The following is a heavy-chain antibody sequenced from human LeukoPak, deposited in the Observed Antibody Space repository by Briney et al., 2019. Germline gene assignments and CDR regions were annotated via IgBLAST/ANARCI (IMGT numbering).Heavy chain of an antibody. D-gene: IGHD5-18*01. J-gene: IGHJ4*02. Sequence: GGSLRLSGAASGFTFSSYAMSWVRQAPGKGLEWVSTISGSGGTTYYADSVKGRFTISRDNSKNTLHLQMNSLRAEDTAVYYCAKDTHDSYGWTDYWGQGTLVTVSS. CDR3: AKDTHDSYGWTDY. CDR1: GFTFSSYA. CDR2: ISGSGGTT. V-gene: IGHV3-23*01.